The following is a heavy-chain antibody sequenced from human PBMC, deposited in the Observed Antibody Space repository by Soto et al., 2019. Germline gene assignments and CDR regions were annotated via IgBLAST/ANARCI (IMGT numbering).Heavy chain of an antibody. V-gene: IGHV1-24*01. D-gene: IGHD3-10*01. CDR2: FDPEDGET. Sequence: ASVKVSCKVSGYTLTELSMHWVRQAPGKGLEWMGGFDPEDGETIYAQKFQGRVTMTEDTSTDTAYMELSSLRSEDTAVYYCATDYGSGPGRDGMDVWGQGTTVTVSS. CDR3: ATDYGSGPGRDGMDV. CDR1: GYTLTELS. J-gene: IGHJ6*02.